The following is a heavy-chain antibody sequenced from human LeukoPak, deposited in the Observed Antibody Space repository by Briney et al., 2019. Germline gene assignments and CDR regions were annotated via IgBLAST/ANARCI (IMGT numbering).Heavy chain of an antibody. CDR1: GFTFSSYA. D-gene: IGHD4-17*01. Sequence: GGSLRLSCAASGFTFSSYAMHWVRQAPGKGLEWVAVISYDGSNKCYADSVKGRFTISRDNSKNTLYLQMNSLRAEDTAVYYCARSYYDYGDFKDDYWGQGTLVTVSS. CDR2: ISYDGSNK. V-gene: IGHV3-30*04. J-gene: IGHJ4*02. CDR3: ARSYYDYGDFKDDY.